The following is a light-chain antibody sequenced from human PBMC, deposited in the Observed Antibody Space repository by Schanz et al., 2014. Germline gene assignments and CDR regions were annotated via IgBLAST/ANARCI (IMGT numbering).Light chain of an antibody. J-gene: IGLJ3*02. CDR1: SSDVGNYNY. CDR2: DVS. Sequence: QSALTQPRSVSGSPGQSVTISCTGTSSDVGNYNYVSWYQRHPGKAPKLIIYDVSKRPSGVPDRFSGSKSGNTASLTISGLQAEDEADYYCCSFTSTNTWVFGGGTKVTVL. CDR3: CSFTSTNTWV. V-gene: IGLV2-11*01.